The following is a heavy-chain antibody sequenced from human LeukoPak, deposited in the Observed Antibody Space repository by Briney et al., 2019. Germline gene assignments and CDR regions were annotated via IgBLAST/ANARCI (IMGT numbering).Heavy chain of an antibody. CDR2: INHSGST. Sequence: SETLSLTCAVYGGSFSGYYWSWIRQPPGKGLEWIGEINHSGSTNSNPSLKSRVTTSVDTSKNQFSLKLSSVTAADTAVYYCARVPPTGAVAAGYFDYWGQGTLVTVSS. CDR3: ARVPPTGAVAAGYFDY. V-gene: IGHV4-34*01. D-gene: IGHD6-19*01. CDR1: GGSFSGYY. J-gene: IGHJ4*02.